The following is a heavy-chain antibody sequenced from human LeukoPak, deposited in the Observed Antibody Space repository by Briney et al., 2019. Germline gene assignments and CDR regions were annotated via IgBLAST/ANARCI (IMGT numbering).Heavy chain of an antibody. Sequence: PGGSLRLSCAASGFTFSSYSMNWVRQAPGKGLEWVSSISSSNSYIYYADSVKGRFTNSRDNAKNSLYVQMNSLRAEDTAVYYCARELGPWAFDIWGQGTMVTVSS. CDR3: ARELGPWAFDI. D-gene: IGHD7-27*01. V-gene: IGHV3-21*01. CDR1: GFTFSSYS. CDR2: ISSSNSYI. J-gene: IGHJ3*02.